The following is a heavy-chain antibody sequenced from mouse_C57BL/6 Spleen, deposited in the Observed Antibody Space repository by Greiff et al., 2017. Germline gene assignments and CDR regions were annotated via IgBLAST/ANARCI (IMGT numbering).Heavy chain of an antibody. Sequence: EVQLVESGGGLVKPGGSLKLSCAASGFTFSSYTMSWVRQTPEKRLEWVATISGGGGNTYYPDSVKGRFTISRDNAKNTLYLQMSSLRSEDTALYYCARGDDYDGDFAYWGQGTLVTVSA. CDR3: ARGDDYDGDFAY. CDR1: GFTFSSYT. CDR2: ISGGGGNT. D-gene: IGHD2-4*01. J-gene: IGHJ3*01. V-gene: IGHV5-9*01.